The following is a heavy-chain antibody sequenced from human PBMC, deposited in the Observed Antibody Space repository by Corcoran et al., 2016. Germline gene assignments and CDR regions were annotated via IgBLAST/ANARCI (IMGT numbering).Heavy chain of an antibody. Sequence: QVTLKEAGLALVKPTQNLTLICSGYGFSLSASGMGMSWIRQPPGKALEWLARIDWDDDKFYSTALKTRLTISKDTSKNQVVLTMTNMDPVDTATYYCARTPSESFYYFDYWGQGTLVTVSS. J-gene: IGHJ4*02. CDR3: ARTPSESFYYFDY. V-gene: IGHV2-70*04. CDR2: IDWDDDK. CDR1: GFSLSASGMG.